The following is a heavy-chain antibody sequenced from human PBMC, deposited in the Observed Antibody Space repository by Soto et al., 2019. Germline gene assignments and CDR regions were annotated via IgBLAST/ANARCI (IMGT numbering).Heavy chain of an antibody. Sequence: QVQLQESGPGLVKPSQTLSLTCTVSGDSISVGYYWRWIRQHPGKVLEWIGYVSPSGTTYYNHSLKSRVSISIDMSNNLFSLEVSSVTAADTAVYNRARDRGSYGMYIGVQSTTVTVSS. V-gene: IGHV4-31*03. CDR1: GDSISVGYY. J-gene: IGHJ6*02. CDR2: VSPSGTT. CDR3: ARDRGSYGMYI.